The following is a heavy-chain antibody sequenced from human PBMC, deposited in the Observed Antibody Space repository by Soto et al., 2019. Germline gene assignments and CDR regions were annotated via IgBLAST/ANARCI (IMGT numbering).Heavy chain of an antibody. CDR1: GFTFSSYG. CDR2: IWYDGSNK. D-gene: IGHD3-22*01. J-gene: IGHJ4*02. V-gene: IGHV3-33*01. CDR3: ARPRGYYDSSGYYALGY. Sequence: ESGGGVVQPGRSLRLSCAASGFTFSSYGMHWVRQAPGKGLEWVAVIWYDGSNKYYADSVKGRFTISRDNSKNTLYLQMNSLRAEDTAVYYCARPRGYYDSSGYYALGYWGQGTLVTVSS.